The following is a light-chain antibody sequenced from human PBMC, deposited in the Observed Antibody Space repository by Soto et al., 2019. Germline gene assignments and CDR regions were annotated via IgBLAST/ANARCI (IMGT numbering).Light chain of an antibody. CDR3: QTWVSGIEV. CDR1: SGHSSYA. V-gene: IGLV4-69*01. Sequence: QLVLTQSPSASASLGASVKLTCTLSSGHSSYAIAWQQQQPEKGPRYLMKLNRDGSHSKGDGIPDGFSGSSSGAERYLTISSLQSEDEADYYCQTWVSGIEVFGGGTKLTVL. J-gene: IGLJ2*01. CDR2: LNRDGSH.